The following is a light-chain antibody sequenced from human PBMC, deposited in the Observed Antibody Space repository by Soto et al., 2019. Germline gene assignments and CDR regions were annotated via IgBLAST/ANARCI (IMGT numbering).Light chain of an antibody. CDR1: QDIRNY. J-gene: IGKJ1*01. V-gene: IGKV1-27*01. CDR3: QKYNSAPWT. Sequence: DIQMTQSPSSLSASVGDRVTITCRASQDIRNYLAWYQHQPGKQTKLLIYSASTLQSGLPSRFSGSGSGTDFTLTITSLQPEDVATYYCQKYNSAPWTFGQGTKVEVK. CDR2: SAS.